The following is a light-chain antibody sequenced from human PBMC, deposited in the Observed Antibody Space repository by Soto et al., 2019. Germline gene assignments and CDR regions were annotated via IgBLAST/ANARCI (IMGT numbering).Light chain of an antibody. J-gene: IGKJ1*01. V-gene: IGKV3-15*01. CDR2: GAS. CDR1: QSVSGK. Sequence: EVVMTQSPATLSVSPGEGATLSCRASQSVSGKVAWFQQKPGQPPRLLIYGASTRATGIPTRFSGSGSGTEFTLTISSLQPEDFAVYYCQQNNNWPRTFGQGTKVEFK. CDR3: QQNNNWPRT.